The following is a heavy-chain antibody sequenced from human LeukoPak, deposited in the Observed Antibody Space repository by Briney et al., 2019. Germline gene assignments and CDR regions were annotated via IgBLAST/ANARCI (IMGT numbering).Heavy chain of an antibody. CDR1: GFSVGYYA. D-gene: IGHD2-8*01. CDR3: VEDLTHGDGRWEFDV. CDR2: IYGSGTGT. V-gene: IGHV3-23*01. J-gene: IGHJ5*02. Sequence: GGSLRLSCVVSGFSVGYYATAWVRQAPGKGLEWVSGIYGSGTGTFYTDAVKSRFTISKDNSKNILYLQMNSLRVEDTAIYRCVEDLTHGDGRWEFDVWGQGTLVTVSS.